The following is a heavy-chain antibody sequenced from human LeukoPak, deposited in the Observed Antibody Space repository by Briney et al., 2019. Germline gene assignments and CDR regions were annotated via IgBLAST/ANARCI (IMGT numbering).Heavy chain of an antibody. Sequence: ASVKVSCKASGYTFTGYYMHWVRQAPGQGLEWMGWINPNSGGTNYAQKFQGRVTMTRDMSTSTVYMELSSLRSEDTAVYYCARVRYYYDSSGYSRADYFDYWGQGTLVTVSS. CDR1: GYTFTGYY. CDR3: ARVRYYYDSSGYSRADYFDY. V-gene: IGHV1-2*02. J-gene: IGHJ4*02. CDR2: INPNSGGT. D-gene: IGHD3-22*01.